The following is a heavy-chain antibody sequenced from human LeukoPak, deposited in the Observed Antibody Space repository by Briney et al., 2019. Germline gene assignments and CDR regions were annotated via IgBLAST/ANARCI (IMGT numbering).Heavy chain of an antibody. V-gene: IGHV1-69*05. CDR3: ARDGPNLSSRWFDP. CDR2: IIPIFGTA. Sequence: SVKVSCTASGGTFSRYAISWVRQAPGQGLEWMGGIIPIFGTANYAQKFQGRVTITTDESTSTAYMELSSLRSEDTAVYYCARDGPNLSSRWFDPWGQGTLVTVSS. CDR1: GGTFSRYA. D-gene: IGHD3-16*02. J-gene: IGHJ5*02.